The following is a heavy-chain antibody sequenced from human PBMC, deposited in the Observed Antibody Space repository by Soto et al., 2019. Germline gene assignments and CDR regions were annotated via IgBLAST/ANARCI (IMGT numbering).Heavy chain of an antibody. Sequence: QVQLVQSGAEVKKTGASVKVACKASGYTFTSYAMHWVRQAPGQRLEWMGWINAGNGNTKYSQKFQGRDTITRDTSASTAYMELSSLISEDTAVYYCAGGGPRELLNWGQGTLVTGSS. V-gene: IGHV1-3*01. D-gene: IGHD1-26*01. J-gene: IGHJ4*02. CDR3: AGGGPRELLN. CDR2: INAGNGNT. CDR1: GYTFTSYA.